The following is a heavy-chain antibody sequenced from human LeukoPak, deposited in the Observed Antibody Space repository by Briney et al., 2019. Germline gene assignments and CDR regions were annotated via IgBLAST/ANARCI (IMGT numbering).Heavy chain of an antibody. CDR2: ISPSGSTI. D-gene: IGHD6-6*01. J-gene: IGHJ2*01. CDR1: GFMFSDYY. V-gene: IGHV3-11*04. CDR3: ARAPPDWEFINSISYTWYFDL. Sequence: PGGSLRLSCAASGFMFSDYYMSWIRQAPGKGLEWVSYISPSGSTIFYADSVKGRFTISRDNAKNSLFLQMNNLGVEDTAVYYCARAPPDWEFINSISYTWYFDLWGRGTLVTVSS.